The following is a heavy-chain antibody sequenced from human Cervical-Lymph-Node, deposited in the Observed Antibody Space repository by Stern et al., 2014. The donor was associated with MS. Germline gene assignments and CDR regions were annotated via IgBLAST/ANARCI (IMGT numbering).Heavy chain of an antibody. V-gene: IGHV3-11*01. CDR2: ISTGSTTV. CDR1: GFTFGDYY. D-gene: IGHD3-10*01. Sequence: VQLLESGGGLVKPGGSLRLSCVTSGFTFGDYYMTWIRQAPGRGLEWLSYISTGSTTVFYSDSARGRFTISRDNAKNSLYLQMNSLRAEDTAVYFCARILFPGKVAFFGYWGQGTLVTVSS. CDR3: ARILFPGKVAFFGY. J-gene: IGHJ4*02.